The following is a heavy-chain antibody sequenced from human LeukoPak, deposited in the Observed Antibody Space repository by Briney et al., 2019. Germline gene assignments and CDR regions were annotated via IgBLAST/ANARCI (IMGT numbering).Heavy chain of an antibody. V-gene: IGHV4-61*02. CDR3: ARASYSYDINGWVPFDY. Sequence: SETLSLTCNVSGGSISSGSNYWSWIRQPAGKGLEWIGRIYTSGSTNYNPSLKSRVTISGDTSKNQFSLRLSSVTAADTAVYYCARASYSYDINGWVPFDYWGQGTLVTVSS. CDR2: IYTSGST. CDR1: GGSISSGSNY. D-gene: IGHD3-22*01. J-gene: IGHJ4*02.